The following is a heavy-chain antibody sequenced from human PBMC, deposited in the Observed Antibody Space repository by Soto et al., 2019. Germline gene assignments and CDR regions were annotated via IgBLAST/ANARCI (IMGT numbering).Heavy chain of an antibody. J-gene: IGHJ6*02. CDR2: ISGGGNNK. CDR3: ARDGQQLAPYAMDV. V-gene: IGHV3-23*01. CDR1: GFTFNIYA. D-gene: IGHD6-13*01. Sequence: PGGSLRLSCAASGFTFNIYAMSWVRHAPGEGLEWVAPISGGGNNKYYTDSVKGRFTISRDNLKNTVYLQMDSLRADDTAVYYCARDGQQLAPYAMDVWGQGTTVTVSS.